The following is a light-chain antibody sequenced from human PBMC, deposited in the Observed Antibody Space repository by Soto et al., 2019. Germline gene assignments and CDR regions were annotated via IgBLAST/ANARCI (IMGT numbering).Light chain of an antibody. CDR1: QSVSRNY. CDR3: QQYGSSLTWT. Sequence: ESVLTQSPGTLSLSPGERATLSCRASQSVSRNYLAWYQQKPGQAPRLLIYGASTRATGIPDRFSGSGSGTDFTLTISRLEPEDFAVYYCQQYGSSLTWTFGQGTKVDIK. J-gene: IGKJ1*01. CDR2: GAS. V-gene: IGKV3-20*01.